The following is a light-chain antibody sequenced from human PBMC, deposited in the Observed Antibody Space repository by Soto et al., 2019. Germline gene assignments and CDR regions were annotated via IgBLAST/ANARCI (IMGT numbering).Light chain of an antibody. CDR1: QSISSF. CDR3: QQYNKWPPIT. V-gene: IGKV1-39*01. CDR2: AAS. Sequence: IQKTQSPSSLSASVGDRGTITCRASQSISSFLTWYQQKAGKAPKLLIYAASSLQSGVPSRVSGSGSGTEFTLTISSLQSEDFAVYYCQQYNKWPPITFGQGTQLEIK. J-gene: IGKJ5*01.